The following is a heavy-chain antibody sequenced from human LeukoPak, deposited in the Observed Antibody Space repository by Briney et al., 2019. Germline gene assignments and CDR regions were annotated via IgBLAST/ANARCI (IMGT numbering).Heavy chain of an antibody. CDR1: RFTFSDFH. J-gene: IGHJ4*02. CDR3: ARSPATSYSNYWYQTDF. D-gene: IGHD6-13*01. CDR2: NRKRGYTT. Sequence: GGALRTSCSGSRFTFSDFHMSRVRQTPRKGLGTGSDNRKRGYTTYHADSVKGRFTISRDNAKSSLYLQMNSLRAEDTAVYYCARSPATSYSNYWYQTDFWGQGTLVTVSS. V-gene: IGHV3-11*01.